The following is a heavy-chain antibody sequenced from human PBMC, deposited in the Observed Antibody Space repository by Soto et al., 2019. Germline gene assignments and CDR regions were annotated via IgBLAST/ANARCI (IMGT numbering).Heavy chain of an antibody. V-gene: IGHV1-18*01. J-gene: IGHJ6*02. CDR1: GYTFTSYG. CDR2: ISAYNGNT. Sequence: ASVKVSCKASGYTFTSYGISWVRQAPGQGLEWMGWISAYNGNTNYAQKLQGRVTMTTDTSTSTAYMELRSLRSDDTAVYYCARDHHGSLRYYYYYGMDVWGQGTTVTVSS. CDR3: ARDHHGSLRYYYYYGMDV. D-gene: IGHD6-25*01.